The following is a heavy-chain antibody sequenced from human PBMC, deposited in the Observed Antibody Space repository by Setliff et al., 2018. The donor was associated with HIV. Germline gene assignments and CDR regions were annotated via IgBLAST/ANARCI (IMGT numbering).Heavy chain of an antibody. Sequence: SETLSLTCAVYSESFSGYYWNWIRQPPGKGLEWIGEINHSGSTNYNPSLKSRVTISVDTSKNQFSLKLSSVTAADTAVYYCARDRVVRGVITTYYYMDVWGKGTTVTVSS. D-gene: IGHD3-10*01. CDR1: SESFSGYY. CDR2: INHSGST. J-gene: IGHJ6*03. V-gene: IGHV4-34*01. CDR3: ARDRVVRGVITTYYYMDV.